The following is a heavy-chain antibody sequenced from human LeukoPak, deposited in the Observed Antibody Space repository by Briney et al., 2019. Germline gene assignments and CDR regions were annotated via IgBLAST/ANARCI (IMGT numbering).Heavy chain of an antibody. CDR2: IKSKTDGGTT. D-gene: IGHD3-10*01. CDR1: GFTFSNAW. Sequence: PGGSLRLSCAASGFTFSNAWMSWVRQAPGKGLEWVGRIKSKTDGGTTDYAAPVKGRFTISRDDSKNTLYLQMNSLKTEDTAVYYCARGKYYYGSGSYTDYWGQGTLATVSS. V-gene: IGHV3-15*01. CDR3: ARGKYYYGSGSYTDY. J-gene: IGHJ4*02.